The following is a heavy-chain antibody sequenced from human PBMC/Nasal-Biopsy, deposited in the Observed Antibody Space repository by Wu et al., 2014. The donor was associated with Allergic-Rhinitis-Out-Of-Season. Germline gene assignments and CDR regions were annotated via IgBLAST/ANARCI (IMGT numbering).Heavy chain of an antibody. CDR1: GGSISTYY. CDR3: ARPRYSGSYYANGFDS. Sequence: TLSLTCTVSGGSISTYYWSWIRQPPGKGLEWIAYVDHSGSTNYNPSLQSRVTISLDTSKNQFSLMLSSVTAADTAVYYCARPRYSGSYYANGFDSWGQGTLVTVSS. D-gene: IGHD1-26*01. CDR2: VDHSGST. V-gene: IGHV4-59*08. J-gene: IGHJ4*02.